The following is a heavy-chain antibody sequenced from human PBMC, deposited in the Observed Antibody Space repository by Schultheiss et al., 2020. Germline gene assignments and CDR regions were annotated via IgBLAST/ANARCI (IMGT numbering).Heavy chain of an antibody. CDR1: GFTFGDYA. Sequence: GGSLRLSCTASGFTFGDYAMSWFRQAPGKGLEWVGFIRSKAYGGTTEYAASVKGRFTISRDDSKSIAYLQMNSLKTEDTAVYYCARDPGLKDRLGYYYYYGMDVWGQGTTGTVSS. D-gene: IGHD3-10*01. V-gene: IGHV3-49*03. CDR2: IRSKAYGGTT. J-gene: IGHJ6*02. CDR3: ARDPGLKDRLGYYYYYGMDV.